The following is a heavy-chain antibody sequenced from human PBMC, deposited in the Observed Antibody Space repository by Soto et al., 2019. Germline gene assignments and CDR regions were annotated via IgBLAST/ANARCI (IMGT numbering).Heavy chain of an antibody. V-gene: IGHV4-59*08. J-gene: IGHJ6*03. D-gene: IGHD2-2*01. CDR1: GVSISSYY. CDR2: IYYSGST. CDR3: ARGVVPAAKQRGYYYYYYMDV. Sequence: SETLSLTCTVSGVSISSYYWSWIRQPPGKGLEWIGYIYYSGSTNYNPSLKSRVTISVDTSKNQFSLKLSSVTAADTAVYYCARGVVPAAKQRGYYYYYYMDVWGKGTTVTVSS.